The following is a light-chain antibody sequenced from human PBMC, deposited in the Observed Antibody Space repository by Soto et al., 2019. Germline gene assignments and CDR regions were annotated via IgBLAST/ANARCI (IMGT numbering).Light chain of an antibody. CDR2: DVG. V-gene: IGLV2-14*03. CDR3: SSYTGSGSLYV. CDR1: SSDVGAYAY. J-gene: IGLJ1*01. Sequence: QSVLPQPASGSGSPGQSITISCTGTSSDVGAYAYVSWYQHHPGKVPKLMIYDVGVRPSGVSNRFSGSKSGNTASLTISGLQADDEADYYCSSYTGSGSLYVFGTGTKVTVL.